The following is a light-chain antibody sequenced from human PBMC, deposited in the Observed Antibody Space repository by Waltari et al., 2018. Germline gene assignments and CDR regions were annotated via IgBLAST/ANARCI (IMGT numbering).Light chain of an antibody. CDR3: SSYTSSSNVV. J-gene: IGLJ2*01. V-gene: IGLV2-14*01. CDR2: EVS. CDR1: SSDVGGYNY. Sequence: QSALTQPASVSGSPGQSITISCTGTSSDVGGYNYVSWYQQHPGKAPTPQISEVSNRPSGVSNRFSGSKSGNTASLTISGLQAEDEADYYCSSYTSSSNVVFGGGTKLTVL.